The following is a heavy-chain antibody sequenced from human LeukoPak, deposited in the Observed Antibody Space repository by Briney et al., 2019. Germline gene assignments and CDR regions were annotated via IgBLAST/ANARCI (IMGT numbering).Heavy chain of an antibody. CDR1: GYTFTGYY. CDR2: INPNSGGT. V-gene: IGHV1-2*02. Sequence: ASVKVSCKSSGYTFTGYYMHWVRQAPGQGLEWMGWINPNSGGTNYAQKFQGRVIMTRDTSITTAYMELSSLRSGDTAVYYCARGALGGFDYWGQGTLVTVSS. J-gene: IGHJ4*02. CDR3: ARGALGGFDY. D-gene: IGHD1-26*01.